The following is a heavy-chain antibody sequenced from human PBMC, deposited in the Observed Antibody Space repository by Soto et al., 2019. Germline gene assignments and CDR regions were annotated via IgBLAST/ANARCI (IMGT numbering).Heavy chain of an antibody. CDR1: GGSVSSGRYY. Sequence: QVQLQESGPGLVKPSETLSLTCTVSGGSVSSGRYYWSWIRQPPGKGLEWIGYIYYSGSTKYNPSLKSRVAISSDTSKNQFALRLSSVTAADTAVCYCAGSRQIYYYYCGMDVWGQGTTVTVSS. J-gene: IGHJ6*02. CDR3: AGSRQIYYYYCGMDV. V-gene: IGHV4-61*01. CDR2: IYYSGST.